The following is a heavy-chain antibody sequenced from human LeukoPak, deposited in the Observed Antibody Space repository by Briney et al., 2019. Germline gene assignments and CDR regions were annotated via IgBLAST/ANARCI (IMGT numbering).Heavy chain of an antibody. Sequence: SETLSLTCTVSGGSMASDDWNWIRLPAGKGLEWIGRISASGSTNYSPSLFSRVTMSVDTSWNQFSLKLNSVTAADTAAYFCARAPVEELSFVSLFACWGQGALVIVSS. CDR2: ISASGST. CDR3: ARAPVEELSFVSLFAC. V-gene: IGHV4-4*07. J-gene: IGHJ5*01. D-gene: IGHD4-23*01. CDR1: GGSMASDD.